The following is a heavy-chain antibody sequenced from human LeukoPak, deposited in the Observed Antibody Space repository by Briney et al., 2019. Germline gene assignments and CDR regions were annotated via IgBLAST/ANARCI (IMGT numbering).Heavy chain of an antibody. CDR3: ARVARCTSCFDVDY. V-gene: IGHV4-34*01. CDR1: GGSSSGYY. CDR2: INHSGST. J-gene: IGHJ4*02. Sequence: SETLSLTCAVYGGSSSGYYWSWIRQPPGKGLEWIGEINHSGSTYYNPSLKSRVTISVDTSKNQFSLTLSSVTAADTAVYYCARVARCTSCFDVDYWGQGTLVTVSS. D-gene: IGHD2-2*01.